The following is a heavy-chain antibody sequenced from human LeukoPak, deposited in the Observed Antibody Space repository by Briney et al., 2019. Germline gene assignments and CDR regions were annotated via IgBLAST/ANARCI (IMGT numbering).Heavy chain of an antibody. J-gene: IGHJ4*02. Sequence: PSETLSLTCAVYGGSFSGYYWSWLRQPPGKGLKWIGEINRSGTTNYNPSLKSRVTISVDTSKNQFSLKLSSVSAADTAVYYCATRGKTMVRGVIGYWGQGTLVTVSS. CDR3: ATRGKTMVRGVIGY. CDR1: GGSFSGYY. D-gene: IGHD3-10*01. CDR2: INRSGTT. V-gene: IGHV4-34*01.